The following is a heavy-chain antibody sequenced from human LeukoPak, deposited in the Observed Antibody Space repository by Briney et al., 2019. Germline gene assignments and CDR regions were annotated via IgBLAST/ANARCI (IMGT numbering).Heavy chain of an antibody. J-gene: IGHJ4*02. CDR3: GRDGVVTSYYFDY. V-gene: IGHV1-18*01. D-gene: IGHD3-3*01. CDR1: GYTFFNYG. Sequence: GASVKVSCKASGYTFFNYGISWVRQAPGQGLEWIGWISAYDGITNYAQKLQDRVTVTRDISTSTAYMELRSLRSDDTAVYYCGRDGVVTSYYFDYWGQGTLVTVSS. CDR2: ISAYDGIT.